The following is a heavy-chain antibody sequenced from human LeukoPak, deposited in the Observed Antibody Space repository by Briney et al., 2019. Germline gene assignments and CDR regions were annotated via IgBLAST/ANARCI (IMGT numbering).Heavy chain of an antibody. CDR3: ARADVDTAMVGAFDI. CDR1: GGSISSGSYY. V-gene: IGHV4-61*02. Sequence: SETLSLTCTVSGGSISSGSYYWSWIRQPAGQGLEWIRRIYTSVSTNYNPPLKSRVTISVDTSNNQFSLKLSSVTAADTAVYYCARADVDTAMVGAFDIWGQGTMVTVSS. D-gene: IGHD5-18*01. J-gene: IGHJ3*02. CDR2: IYTSVST.